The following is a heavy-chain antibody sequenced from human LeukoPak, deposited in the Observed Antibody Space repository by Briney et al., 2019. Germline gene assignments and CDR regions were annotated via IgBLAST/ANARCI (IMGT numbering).Heavy chain of an antibody. CDR1: GGSISSYY. D-gene: IGHD1-1*01. CDR3: ARVGGTAGRDYYYYGMDV. V-gene: IGHV4-59*01. Sequence: SETLSLTCPVSGGSISSYYWSWIRQAPGKGLEWIGYIYYSGSTNYNPSLKSRVTISVDTSKNQFSLKLSSVTAADTAVYYCARVGGTAGRDYYYYGMDVWGQGTTVTVSS. J-gene: IGHJ6*02. CDR2: IYYSGST.